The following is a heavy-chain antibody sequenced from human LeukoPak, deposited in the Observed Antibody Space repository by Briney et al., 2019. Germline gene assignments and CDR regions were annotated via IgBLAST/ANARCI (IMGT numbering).Heavy chain of an antibody. V-gene: IGHV1-18*01. D-gene: IGHD3-3*01. CDR1: GYTFTSYG. CDR3: ARDGYDFWSGYYTFDY. J-gene: IGHJ4*02. CDR2: ISAYNGNT. Sequence: GASVKVSXKASGYTFTSYGISWVRQAPGQGLEWMRWISAYNGNTNYAQKLQGRVTMTTDTSTSTAYMELRSLRSDDTAVYYCARDGYDFWSGYYTFDYWGQGTLVTVSS.